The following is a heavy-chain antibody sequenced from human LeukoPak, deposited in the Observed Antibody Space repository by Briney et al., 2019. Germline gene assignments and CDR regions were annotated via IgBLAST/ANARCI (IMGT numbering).Heavy chain of an antibody. CDR1: GYTFTGYY. Sequence: ASVKVSCKASGYTFTGYYMHWVRQAPGQGVGWMGWINPNSGGTNYAQKFQGRVTMTRDTSISTAYMELSRLRSDDTAVYYCARVIYYGSGSYLTWGQGTLVTVSS. D-gene: IGHD3-10*01. CDR2: INPNSGGT. J-gene: IGHJ5*02. V-gene: IGHV1-2*02. CDR3: ARVIYYGSGSYLT.